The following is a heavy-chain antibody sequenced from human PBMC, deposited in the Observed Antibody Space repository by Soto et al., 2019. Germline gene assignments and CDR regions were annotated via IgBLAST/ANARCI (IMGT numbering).Heavy chain of an antibody. CDR3: AKDTHSGSYGHYGMDV. J-gene: IGHJ6*02. D-gene: IGHD1-26*01. CDR2: ISWNSGSI. V-gene: IGHV3-9*01. Sequence: GGSLILSCAASGFTFDDYAMHWVRQSPGKGLEWVSGISWNSGSIGYADSVKGLFTISRDNAKNSLYLQMNSLRAEDTALYYCAKDTHSGSYGHYGMDVWGQGTTVTVSS. CDR1: GFTFDDYA.